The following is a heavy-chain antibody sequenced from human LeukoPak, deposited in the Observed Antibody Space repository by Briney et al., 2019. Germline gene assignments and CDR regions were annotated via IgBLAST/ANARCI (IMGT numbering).Heavy chain of an antibody. CDR1: GFRFSDFT. J-gene: IGHJ5*02. CDR2: IGGRGGST. CDR3: GKEGGA. D-gene: IGHD3-16*01. Sequence: GGSMRLSCAASGFRFSDFTMTWVRQAPGKGPEWVSAIGGRGGSTYYADSLGGRFTISRDNSKDMVYLQMNSLKVEDTATYYCGKEGGAWGQGTKVTVSS. V-gene: IGHV3-23*01.